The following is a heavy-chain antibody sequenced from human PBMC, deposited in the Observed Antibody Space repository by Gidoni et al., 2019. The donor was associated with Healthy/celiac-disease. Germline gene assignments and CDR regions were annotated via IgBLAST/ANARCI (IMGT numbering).Heavy chain of an antibody. CDR1: GFTFSSSG. Sequence: QVQLVESGGGVVQPGRSLRLSCAAYGFTFSSSGMHWVRQAPGKGLEWVAVIWYDGSNKYYADSVKGRFTISRDNSKNTLYLQMNSLRAEDTAVYYCARNYYDSSGTESYGMDVWGQGTTVTVSS. D-gene: IGHD3-22*01. CDR3: ARNYYDSSGTESYGMDV. V-gene: IGHV3-33*01. J-gene: IGHJ6*02. CDR2: IWYDGSNK.